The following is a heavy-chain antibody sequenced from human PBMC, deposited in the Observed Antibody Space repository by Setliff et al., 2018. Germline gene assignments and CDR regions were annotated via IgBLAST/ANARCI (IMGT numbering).Heavy chain of an antibody. V-gene: IGHV1-69*13. CDR2: TTPIFTTA. J-gene: IGHJ4*02. Sequence: SVKVSCKTSRGTFSNYAISWVRQAPGQGLEWMGGTTPIFTTANYAQKFQGRVKITADESTSTAYMELSSLKSEDTAVYYCARSPFPVDTVMVTTFDSWGQGTLVTVSS. D-gene: IGHD5-18*01. CDR3: ARSPFPVDTVMVTTFDS. CDR1: RGTFSNYA.